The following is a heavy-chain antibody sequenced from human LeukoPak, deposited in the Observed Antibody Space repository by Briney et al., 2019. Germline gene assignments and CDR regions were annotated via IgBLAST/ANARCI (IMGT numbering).Heavy chain of an antibody. D-gene: IGHD3-22*01. CDR3: ARAPLYHYDSSGYLFDY. CDR2: IYYSGTT. Sequence: SETLSLTCTVSGGSTGSSSYYWGWIRQPPGTGLEWIGIIYYSGTTYYNPSLKSRVTISVDTSKNQFSLKLSSVTAADTAIYYCARAPLYHYDSSGYLFDYWGQGTLVTVSS. CDR1: GGSTGSSSYY. V-gene: IGHV4-39*07. J-gene: IGHJ4*02.